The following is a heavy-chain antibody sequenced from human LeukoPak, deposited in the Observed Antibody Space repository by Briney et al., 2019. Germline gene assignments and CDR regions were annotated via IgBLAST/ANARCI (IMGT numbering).Heavy chain of an antibody. J-gene: IGHJ6*03. D-gene: IGHD3-3*01. CDR3: ARAYYDFWSGYYYYYMDV. V-gene: IGHV3-48*03. CDR1: GFTSSSYE. CDR2: ISSSGSTI. Sequence: SGGSLTLSCAASGFTSSSYEMNWVRQAPGKGLEWVSYISSSGSTIYYADSVKGRFTISRDNAKNSLYLQMNSLRAEDTAVYYCARAYYDFWSGYYYYYMDVWGKGTTVTVSS.